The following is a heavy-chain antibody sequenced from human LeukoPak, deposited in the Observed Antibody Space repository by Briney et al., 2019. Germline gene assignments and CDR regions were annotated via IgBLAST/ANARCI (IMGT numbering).Heavy chain of an antibody. CDR2: VYYTGTT. J-gene: IGHJ4*02. CDR1: GGSVTRSGYY. V-gene: IGHV4-39*01. Sequence: SETLSLTCSVSGGSVTRSGYYWGWIRQPPGKGLDWIVTVYYTGTTSYNPSLTSRLTISADTSNNHFSLKLSSVTAADTAVYYCARHKYSFDFWGQGALVTVSS. CDR3: ARHKYSFDF.